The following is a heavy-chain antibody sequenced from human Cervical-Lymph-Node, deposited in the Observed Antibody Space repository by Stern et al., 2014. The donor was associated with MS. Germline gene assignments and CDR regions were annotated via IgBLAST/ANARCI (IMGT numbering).Heavy chain of an antibody. J-gene: IGHJ4*02. D-gene: IGHD3-22*01. Sequence: QVQLQESGPGLVKPSETLSLTCTVSGGSVSSGSYYWSWIRQPPGKGLEWIGYIYYSGSTNYNPSLKSRVTISVDTSKNQFSLKLSSVTAADTAVYYCTRGTMIVVEDWGQGTLVTVSS. CDR2: IYYSGST. CDR1: GGSVSSGSYY. CDR3: TRGTMIVVED. V-gene: IGHV4-61*01.